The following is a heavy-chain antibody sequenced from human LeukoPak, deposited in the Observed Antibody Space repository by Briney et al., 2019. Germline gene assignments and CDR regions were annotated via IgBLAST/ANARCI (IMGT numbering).Heavy chain of an antibody. CDR3: ASGMRVGPNI. Sequence: PGGSLRLSCAASGFTFSTYWMSGVRQAPGKGREWVANIMQDGSDKSYVDSVKGRFTISRDNAKNSLYLQMNSLRAEDTAVYYCASGMRVGPNIWGQGTLVTVSP. J-gene: IGHJ4*02. V-gene: IGHV3-7*01. D-gene: IGHD1-26*01. CDR1: GFTFSTYW. CDR2: IMQDGSDK.